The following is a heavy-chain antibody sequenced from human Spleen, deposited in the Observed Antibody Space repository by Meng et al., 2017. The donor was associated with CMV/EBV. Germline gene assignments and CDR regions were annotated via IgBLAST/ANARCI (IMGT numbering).Heavy chain of an antibody. CDR1: GYTFTSYD. CDR2: MNPNSGNT. Sequence: ASVKVSCKASGYTFTSYDIYWVRQATGQGLQWMGWMNPNSGNTAYAQKFQGRVTLTRDTSISTAYMDLSGLTSEDTAVYYCATRIFYSSSWYGMDVWGQGTTVTVSS. V-gene: IGHV1-8*01. CDR3: ATRIFYSSSWYGMDV. D-gene: IGHD6-13*01. J-gene: IGHJ6*02.